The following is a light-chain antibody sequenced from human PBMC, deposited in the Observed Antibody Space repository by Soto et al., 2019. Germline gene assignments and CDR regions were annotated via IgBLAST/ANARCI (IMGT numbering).Light chain of an antibody. Sequence: EIVLTQSPDTLSLSPGEIATLSCRASQSVGSSFLAWYQQKPGQAPRLLIYRTSTRATGIPDRFTGSGSGTDFTLTISRLEPEDFAVYYCQQYENSPLTFGGGTKVEIK. V-gene: IGKV3-20*01. CDR3: QQYENSPLT. CDR1: QSVGSSF. CDR2: RTS. J-gene: IGKJ4*01.